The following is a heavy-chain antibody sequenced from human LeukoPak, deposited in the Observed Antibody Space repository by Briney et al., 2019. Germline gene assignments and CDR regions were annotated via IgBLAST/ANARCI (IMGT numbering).Heavy chain of an antibody. V-gene: IGHV4-39*01. Sequence: SETLSLTCTVSGGSISSSSYYWGWIRQPPGKGLEWIGSIYYSGSTYYNPSLKSRVTISVDTSKNQFSLKLSSVTAADTAVYYCARLRAYNWFDPWGQGTLVTVSS. CDR2: IYYSGST. J-gene: IGHJ5*02. CDR3: ARLRAYNWFDP. CDR1: GGSISSSSYY.